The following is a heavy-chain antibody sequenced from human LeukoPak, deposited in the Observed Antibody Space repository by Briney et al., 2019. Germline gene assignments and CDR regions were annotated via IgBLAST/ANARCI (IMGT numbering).Heavy chain of an antibody. J-gene: IGHJ3*02. Sequence: TCTVWGGSISSYYWSWIRQPPGKGMEWIGYIYYSGSTNYNPSLKRRVTISVETSKKQFSLKMSSVTAADTAVYYCAREYSSFDAFDIWGQGTMVTVSS. CDR1: GGSISSYY. V-gene: IGHV4-59*01. CDR3: AREYSSFDAFDI. D-gene: IGHD6-6*01. CDR2: IYYSGST.